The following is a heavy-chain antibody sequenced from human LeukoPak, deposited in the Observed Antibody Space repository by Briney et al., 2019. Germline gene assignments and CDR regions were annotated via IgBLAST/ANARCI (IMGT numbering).Heavy chain of an antibody. CDR3: TRWYYYDSSGYSYYFDY. V-gene: IGHV3-49*03. Sequence: QPGRSLRLSCTASGFTFGDYVMSWLRQAPGKGLEWVGFIRSKAYGGTTEYAASVKGRFTVPRDDSKSIAYLQMNSLKTEDTAVYYCTRWYYYDSSGYSYYFDYWGQGTLVTVSS. D-gene: IGHD3-22*01. CDR2: IRSKAYGGTT. J-gene: IGHJ4*02. CDR1: GFTFGDYV.